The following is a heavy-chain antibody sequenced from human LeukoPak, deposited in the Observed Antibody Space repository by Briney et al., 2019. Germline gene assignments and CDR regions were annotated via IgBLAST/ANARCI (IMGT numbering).Heavy chain of an antibody. V-gene: IGHV4-59*01. CDR2: IDDSGNT. D-gene: IGHD3-10*01. CDR3: ARSDYHNSGSHTVFDAFDI. Sequence: SETLSLTCTVSGGSISRYYWSWIRRPPGKGLEWIGYIDDSGNTDYNPSLKSQVTISVDKSKNQFSLKLSFVTAADTAMYYCARSDYHNSGSHTVFDAFDIWGQGTRVTVSS. CDR1: GGSISRYY. J-gene: IGHJ3*02.